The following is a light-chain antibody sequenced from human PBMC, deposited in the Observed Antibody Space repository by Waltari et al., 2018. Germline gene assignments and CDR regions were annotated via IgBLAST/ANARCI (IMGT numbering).Light chain of an antibody. CDR1: KLGDKY. Sequence: SYELTQPPSVSVSPGQTASITCSGDKLGDKYAFWYQQKPGQSPVLVIYQDDKRPSGIPGRFSGSNSGNTATLTISGTQAMDEAAYYCQAWDSGTGVFGGGTKLTVL. J-gene: IGLJ2*01. CDR2: QDD. V-gene: IGLV3-1*01. CDR3: QAWDSGTGV.